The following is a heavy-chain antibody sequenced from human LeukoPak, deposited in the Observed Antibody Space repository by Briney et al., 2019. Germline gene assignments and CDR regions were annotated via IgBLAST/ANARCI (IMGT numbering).Heavy chain of an antibody. CDR2: ISGSGGST. CDR1: GFTFSSYA. V-gene: IGHV3-23*01. CDR3: AKFDYDFWSGYYTPYYFDY. J-gene: IGHJ4*02. Sequence: GGSLRLSCAASGFTFSSYAMSWVRQAPGKGLEWVSAISGSGGSTYYADSVKGRFTISRDNSKNTLYLQMNSLRAEDTAVYYCAKFDYDFWSGYYTPYYFDYWGQGTLVTVSS. D-gene: IGHD3-3*01.